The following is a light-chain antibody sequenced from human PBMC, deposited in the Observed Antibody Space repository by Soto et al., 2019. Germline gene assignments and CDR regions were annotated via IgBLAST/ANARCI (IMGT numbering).Light chain of an antibody. J-gene: IGKJ1*01. Sequence: EIVMTQSPATLSVSPGERATLSCRASQSLSNNLAWYQQKPGQAPRLLIYGASTRATGIPARFSGSGSGTEFTLTISSLQSEDFAVYYCQQYNNGPPWTFGQGTKVEIK. CDR1: QSLSNN. CDR2: GAS. CDR3: QQYNNGPPWT. V-gene: IGKV3-15*01.